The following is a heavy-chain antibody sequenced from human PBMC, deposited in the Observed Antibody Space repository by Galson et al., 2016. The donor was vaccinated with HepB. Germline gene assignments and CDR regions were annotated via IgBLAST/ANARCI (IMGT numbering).Heavy chain of an antibody. V-gene: IGHV1-69*02. D-gene: IGHD1-1*01. CDR2: IIPILGIA. J-gene: IGHJ6*04. CDR1: GGTFSSYT. CDR3: ASVRGWNDITKGGMDV. Sequence: SVKVSCKASGGTFSSYTISWVRQAPGQGLEWMGRIIPILGIANYAQKFQGRVTITADKSTSTAYMELSSLRSEAAAVYYCASVRGWNDITKGGMDVWGKGTRVPVSS.